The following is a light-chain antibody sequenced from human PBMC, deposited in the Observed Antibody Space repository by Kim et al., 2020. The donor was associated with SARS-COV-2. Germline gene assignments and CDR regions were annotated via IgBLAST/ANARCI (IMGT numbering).Light chain of an antibody. CDR2: GAS. CDR1: TSVSSSY. Sequence: WAPGERATLSCRASTSVSSSYLAWYQQRPGQAPRLLIYGASSRATGIPDRFSGSGSVTDCTLTIGRLGPGDFGGYYCRQHGSSPYTCGQGTKLEI. J-gene: IGKJ2*01. V-gene: IGKV3-20*01. CDR3: RQHGSSPYT.